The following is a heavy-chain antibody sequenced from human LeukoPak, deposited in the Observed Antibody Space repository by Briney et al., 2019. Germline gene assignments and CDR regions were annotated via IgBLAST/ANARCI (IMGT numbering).Heavy chain of an antibody. D-gene: IGHD6-6*01. CDR2: IYYSGST. Sequence: SETLSLTCTVSGGSVSSGSYYWIWIPQPPGKGLVWIGYIYYSGSTNYNPSLKSRVTISVDTSKNQFSLKLSSVTAADTAVYYCARGIRASYSSSSGFYFDYWGQGALVTVSS. V-gene: IGHV4-61*01. CDR1: GGSVSSGSYY. J-gene: IGHJ4*02. CDR3: ARGIRASYSSSSGFYFDY.